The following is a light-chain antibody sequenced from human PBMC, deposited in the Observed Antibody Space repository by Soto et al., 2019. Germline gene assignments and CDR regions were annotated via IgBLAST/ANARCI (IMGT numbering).Light chain of an antibody. CDR3: AARDVNLLCPYV. Sequence: QSVLTQPPSASGTPGQRVTISCSGSSSNIGSNTVNWYQQLPGTAPKLLIYSNNQQPSGVPDRFSGSKSGTSASLAISGLQSEDDFYTYCAARDVNLLCPYVFGTGTNLTV. CDR1: SSNIGSNT. V-gene: IGLV1-44*01. J-gene: IGLJ1*01. CDR2: SNN.